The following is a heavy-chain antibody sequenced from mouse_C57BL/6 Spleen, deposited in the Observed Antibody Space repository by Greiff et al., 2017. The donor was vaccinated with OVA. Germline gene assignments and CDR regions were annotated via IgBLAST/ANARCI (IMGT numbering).Heavy chain of an antibody. CDR1: GYTFTSYR. D-gene: IGHD2-3*01. V-gene: IGHV1-64*01. CDR3: AREDDGYYGDYAMDY. J-gene: IGHJ4*01. CDR2: IHPNSGST. Sequence: QVQLKQPGAELVKPGASVKLSCKASGYTFTSYRMHWVKQRPGQGLEWIGMIHPNSGSTNYNEKFKSKATLTVDKSSSTAYMQLSSLTSEDSAVYYCAREDDGYYGDYAMDYWGQGTSVTVSS.